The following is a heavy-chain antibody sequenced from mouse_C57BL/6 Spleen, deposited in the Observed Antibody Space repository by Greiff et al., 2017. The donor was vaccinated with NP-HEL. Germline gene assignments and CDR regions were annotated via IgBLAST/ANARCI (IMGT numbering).Heavy chain of an antibody. CDR2: IWSGGST. J-gene: IGHJ3*01. Sequence: VHLVESGPGLVQPSQSLSITCTVSGFSLTSYGVHWVRQSPGKGLEWLGVIWSGGSTDYNAAFISRLSISKDKSKSQVFFKMNSLQADDTAIYYWARGNYYGSSHFAYWGQGTLVTVSA. D-gene: IGHD1-1*01. V-gene: IGHV2-2*01. CDR3: ARGNYYGSSHFAY. CDR1: GFSLTSYG.